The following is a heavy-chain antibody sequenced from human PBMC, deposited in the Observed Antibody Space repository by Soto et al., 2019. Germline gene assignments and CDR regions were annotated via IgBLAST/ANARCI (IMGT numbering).Heavy chain of an antibody. CDR2: IYNGGST. CDR3: ARAPVGLDTISYFDY. CDR1: GDSVSSVGFH. V-gene: IGHV4-30-4*01. J-gene: IGHJ4*02. Sequence: SETLSLTCTVSGDSVSSVGFHWAWLRRPPGKGLEWIGYIYNGGSTYYRPSLESRMHMSLGATRNHYSLRLTSVTAADTAVYFCARAPVGLDTISYFDYWGQGKLVTVSS. D-gene: IGHD3-3*01.